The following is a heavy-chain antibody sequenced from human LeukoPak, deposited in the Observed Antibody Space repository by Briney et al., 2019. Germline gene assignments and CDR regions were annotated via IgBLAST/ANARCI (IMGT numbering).Heavy chain of an antibody. D-gene: IGHD2/OR15-2a*01. CDR2: INPNSGAT. V-gene: IGHV1-2*06. CDR1: GYALTGYY. CDR3: ARGIYSTDLYFYMDV. Sequence: ASVKVSCKASGYALTGYYMDWVRQAPGQGLEWMGRINPNSGATNYAQKFQGRVTMTRDTSISTAYMECKGLRSDDTAVYYCARGIYSTDLYFYMDVGGKGTTVTVYS. J-gene: IGHJ6*03.